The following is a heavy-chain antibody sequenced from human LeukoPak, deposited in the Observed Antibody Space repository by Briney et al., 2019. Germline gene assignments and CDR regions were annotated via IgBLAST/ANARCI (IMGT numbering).Heavy chain of an antibody. V-gene: IGHV4-34*01. D-gene: IGHD6-13*01. CDR2: INHSGST. CDR3: ARRRAAAAGTAEYFKH. Sequence: SETLSLTCAVYGGSFSVYYWSWIRQPPGKGLEWIGEINHSGSTNYNPSLKSRVTISVYTSKNQFPLKLSSVTAADTAVYYCARRRAAAAGTAEYFKHWGQGTLVTVSS. J-gene: IGHJ1*01. CDR1: GGSFSVYY.